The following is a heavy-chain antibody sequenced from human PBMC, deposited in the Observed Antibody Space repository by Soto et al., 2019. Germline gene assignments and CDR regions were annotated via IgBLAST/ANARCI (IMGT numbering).Heavy chain of an antibody. CDR3: ARSIVVVTALDY. J-gene: IGHJ4*02. CDR1: GYTFTNYG. Sequence: SVKVSCKASGYTFTNYGFSWVRQAPGQGLEWMGRIIPILGIANYAQKFQGRVTITADKSTSTAYMELSSLRSEDTAVYYCARSIVVVTALDYWGQGTLVTVSS. CDR2: IIPILGIA. V-gene: IGHV1-69*04. D-gene: IGHD2-21*02.